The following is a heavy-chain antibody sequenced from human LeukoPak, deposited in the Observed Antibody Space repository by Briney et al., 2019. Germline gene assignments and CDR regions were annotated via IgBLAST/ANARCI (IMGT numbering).Heavy chain of an antibody. J-gene: IGHJ6*02. Sequence: SQTLSLTCAVSGGSISSGGYSWSWIRQPPGKGLGWIGYIYHSGSTYYNPSLKSRVTISVDRSKNQFSLKLSSVTAADTAVYYCARTDDYYYGMDVWGQGTTVTVSS. CDR3: ARTDDYYYGMDV. V-gene: IGHV4-30-2*01. CDR1: GGSISSGGYS. D-gene: IGHD3-3*01. CDR2: IYHSGST.